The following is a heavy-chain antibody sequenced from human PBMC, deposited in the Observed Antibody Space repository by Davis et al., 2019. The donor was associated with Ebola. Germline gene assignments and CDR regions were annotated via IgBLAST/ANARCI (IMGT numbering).Heavy chain of an antibody. D-gene: IGHD1-26*01. J-gene: IGHJ6*02. CDR2: ISSSSSYI. CDR1: GVTFSSYS. V-gene: IGHV3-21*01. Sequence: GESLKISCAASGVTFSSYSMDWVRQPPGKGLEWVSSISSSSSYIYYADSVKGRFTISRDNAKHSLYLQMNSLRAEDTAVYYCARDFYDLGDYYYGMDVWGQGTTVTVSS. CDR3: ARDFYDLGDYYYGMDV.